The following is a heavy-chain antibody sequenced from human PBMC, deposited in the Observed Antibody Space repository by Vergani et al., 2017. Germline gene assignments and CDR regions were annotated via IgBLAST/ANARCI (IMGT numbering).Heavy chain of an antibody. CDR2: FYNSVST. J-gene: IGHJ4*02. V-gene: IGHV4-39*01. CDR3: ARHYDMLTGYHYYFDY. CDR1: GGSISSSTSY. D-gene: IGHD3-9*01. Sequence: QLQLQESGPGLVKPSETLSLTCTVSGGSISSSTSYWGWLRQPPGKGLGWIGSFYNSVSTYYNPSLKSRVTMSVDTSKNQFSLKLSAVTAADTAVYYCARHYDMLTGYHYYFDYGGQGTLVTVSS.